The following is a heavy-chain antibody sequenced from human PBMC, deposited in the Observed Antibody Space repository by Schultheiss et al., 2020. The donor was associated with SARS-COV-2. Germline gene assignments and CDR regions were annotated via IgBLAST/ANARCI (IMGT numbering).Heavy chain of an antibody. J-gene: IGHJ4*02. Sequence: GGSLRLSCAASGFTFSDYYMSWIRQAPGKGLEWVSYISSSGSTIYYADSVKGRFTISRDNAKNSLYLQMNSLRAEDTAVYYCARERGPWSIAAAGTRFFDYWGQGTLVTVSS. CDR3: ARERGPWSIAAAGTRFFDY. CDR1: GFTFSDYY. D-gene: IGHD6-13*01. CDR2: ISSSGSTI. V-gene: IGHV3-11*04.